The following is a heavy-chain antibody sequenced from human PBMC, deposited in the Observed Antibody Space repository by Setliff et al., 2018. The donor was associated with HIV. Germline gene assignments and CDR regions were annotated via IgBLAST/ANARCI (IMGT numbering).Heavy chain of an antibody. D-gene: IGHD3-3*01. Sequence: SETLSLTCDVSGVSISDNNWWSWVRQPPGRGLERIGEVYHTGSTNYNPSLKSLVITSIDKSKNQLSLKIDSVTAADTAVYDCARRPLFGVVIASVAKMEFDYWGQGTLVTVSS. CDR1: GVSISDNNW. CDR3: ARRPLFGVVIASVAKMEFDY. J-gene: IGHJ4*02. CDR2: VYHTGST. V-gene: IGHV4-4*02.